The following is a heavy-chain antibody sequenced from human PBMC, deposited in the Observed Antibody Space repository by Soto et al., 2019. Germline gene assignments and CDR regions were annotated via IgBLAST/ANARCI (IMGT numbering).Heavy chain of an antibody. V-gene: IGHV1-46*01. D-gene: IGHD2-2*01. J-gene: IGHJ4*01. CDR1: GYTFTTYY. Sequence: QVQLVQSGAEVKNPGASVKVSCKASGYTFTTYYMHWLRQARGQGLEWMGIITPSSGSTRYEQKFHDRVTMTRDTSTSTVSMELSSLRSEVTAVYYCARAVFTKYAPIDYWGHGSVVTVSS. CDR2: ITPSSGST. CDR3: ARAVFTKYAPIDY.